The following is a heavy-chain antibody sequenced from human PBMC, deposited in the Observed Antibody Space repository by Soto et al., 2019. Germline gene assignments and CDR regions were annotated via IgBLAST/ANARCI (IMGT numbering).Heavy chain of an antibody. CDR2: IYYSGST. CDR3: ARSLTNPVGVL. Sequence: SETLSLTCTVSGGSISSYYWSWIRQPPGKGLEWIGYIYYSGSTNYNPSLKSRVTISVDTSKNQFSLKLSSVTAADTAVYYCARSLTNPVGVLWGQGTLVTVSS. D-gene: IGHD3-10*01. V-gene: IGHV4-59*08. J-gene: IGHJ4*02. CDR1: GGSISSYY.